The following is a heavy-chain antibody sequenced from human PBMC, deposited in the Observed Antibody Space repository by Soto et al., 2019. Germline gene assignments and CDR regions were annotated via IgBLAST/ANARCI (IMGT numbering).Heavy chain of an antibody. CDR2: IYYSGST. CDR1: GGSFSSADYY. Sequence: TLSLTCTVSGGSFSSADYYWTWIRQPPGKGLEWIGYIYYSGSTYYNPSLKSRVTISLDRSKNQFSLKLTSVTAADTAVYYCVSDRGDYPHFDSWGQGTLVTVSS. CDR3: VSDRGDYPHFDS. J-gene: IGHJ4*02. V-gene: IGHV4-30-4*01. D-gene: IGHD4-17*01.